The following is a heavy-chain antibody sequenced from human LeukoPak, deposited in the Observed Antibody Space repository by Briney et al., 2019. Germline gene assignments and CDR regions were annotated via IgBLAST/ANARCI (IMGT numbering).Heavy chain of an antibody. CDR2: IIPIFDTA. CDR1: GGTFSSYA. V-gene: IGHV1-69*13. D-gene: IGHD3-22*01. J-gene: IGHJ4*02. Sequence: ASVKVSCKASGGTFSSYAISWVRQAPGQGLEWMGGIIPIFDTANYAQKFQGRVTITADESTSTAYMELSSLRSEDTAVYYCARVNYYDSSGYYYGFDYWGQGTLVTVSS. CDR3: ARVNYYDSSGYYYGFDY.